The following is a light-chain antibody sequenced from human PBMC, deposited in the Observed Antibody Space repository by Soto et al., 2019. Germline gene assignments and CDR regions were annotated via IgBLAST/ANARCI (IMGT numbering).Light chain of an antibody. CDR3: QSYDSSLSVV. Sequence: HSVLTQPPSVSGAPGQRVTISCTGSGSTIGAGYDVHWYQQLPGTAPRLLIYDNTNRPSGVPDRFSGSKSGTSASLAISGLQAEDEADYYCQSYDSSLSVVFGGGTKVTVL. V-gene: IGLV1-40*01. CDR2: DNT. CDR1: GSTIGAGYD. J-gene: IGLJ2*01.